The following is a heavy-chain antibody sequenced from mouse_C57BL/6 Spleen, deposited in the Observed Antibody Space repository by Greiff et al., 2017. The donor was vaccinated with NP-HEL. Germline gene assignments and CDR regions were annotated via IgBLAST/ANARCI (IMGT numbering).Heavy chain of an antibody. D-gene: IGHD1-1*01. CDR3: ARYYGSSYVGFAY. CDR2: IYPGSGST. V-gene: IGHV1-55*01. CDR1: GYTFTSYW. J-gene: IGHJ3*01. Sequence: VQLQQPGAELVKPGASVKMSCKASGYTFTSYWITWVKQRPGQGLEWIGDIYPGSGSTNYNEKFKSKATLTVDTSSSTAYMQLSSLTSEDSAVYYCARYYGSSYVGFAYWGQGTLVTVSA.